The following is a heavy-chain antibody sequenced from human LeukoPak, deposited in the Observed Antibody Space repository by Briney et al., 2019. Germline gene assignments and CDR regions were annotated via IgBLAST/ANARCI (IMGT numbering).Heavy chain of an antibody. D-gene: IGHD5-18*01. J-gene: IGHJ4*02. CDR1: GYTFTGYY. CDR3: AREAIQLWLPNNFDY. Sequence: ASVKVSCKASGYTFTGYYMHWVRQAPGQGLEWMGWINPNSGGTNYAQKFQGRVTMTRDTSISTAYMELSRLRSDDTAVYYCAREAIQLWLPNNFDYWGQGTLVTVSS. CDR2: INPNSGGT. V-gene: IGHV1-2*02.